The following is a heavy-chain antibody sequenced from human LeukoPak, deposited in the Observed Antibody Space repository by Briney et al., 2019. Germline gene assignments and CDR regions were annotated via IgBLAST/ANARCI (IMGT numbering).Heavy chain of an antibody. V-gene: IGHV3-74*01. CDR3: VKVRGRARVGYFDY. D-gene: IGHD1-26*01. J-gene: IGHJ4*02. CDR1: GFTFSSSW. Sequence: GGSLRLSCAASGFTFSSSWIHWVRHAPGKGLVWVTHINKDGCVTDYAESVKGRFSISRDNAKNTLYLQMNSLRVEDTAIYYCVKVRGRARVGYFDYWGQGTLVTVSS. CDR2: INKDGCVT.